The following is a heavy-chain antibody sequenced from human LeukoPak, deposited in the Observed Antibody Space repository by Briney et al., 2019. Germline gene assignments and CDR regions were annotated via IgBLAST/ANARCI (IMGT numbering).Heavy chain of an antibody. CDR2: IIPLFGTT. Sequence: SVKVSCKASGGTFGSYTISWVRQAPGQGLEWMGGIIPLFGTTKYAQKFQGRVTVTADESTGTAYMELNSLMSEDTAVYYCAKERDVVVVPGTIFGNYLDYWGQGTPGPGFS. V-gene: IGHV1-69*13. CDR3: AKERDVVVVPGTIFGNYLDY. J-gene: IGHJ4*02. CDR1: GGTFGSYT. D-gene: IGHD3-3*01.